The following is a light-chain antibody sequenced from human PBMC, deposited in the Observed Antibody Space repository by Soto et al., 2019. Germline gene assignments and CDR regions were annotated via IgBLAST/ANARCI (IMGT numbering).Light chain of an antibody. Sequence: SYVLTQPPSVSVAPGETATITCGGDNVGTKNVHWYQQKPGQAPVVVLYYDDDRPSGIPERFSGSNSGNTATLTISRVEVGDEADYYCQVWHFSSGVFGGGTKVTVL. CDR2: YDD. CDR1: NVGTKN. CDR3: QVWHFSSGV. J-gene: IGLJ2*01. V-gene: IGLV3-21*04.